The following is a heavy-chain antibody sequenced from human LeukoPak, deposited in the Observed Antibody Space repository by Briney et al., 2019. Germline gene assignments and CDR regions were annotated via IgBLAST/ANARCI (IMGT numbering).Heavy chain of an antibody. CDR2: INPISGGT. CDR1: LYTFTSYG. CDR3: ARGAGYSYGETDY. J-gene: IGHJ4*02. D-gene: IGHD5-18*01. V-gene: IGHV1-2*02. Sequence: ASVKVSCEHSLYTFTSYGICCVRQAPGERVEWMGWINPISGGTNYAQTLRGGVSMTRETSLSTAYMELSRLRYDDTAVYYCARGAGYSYGETDYWGQGTLVTVSS.